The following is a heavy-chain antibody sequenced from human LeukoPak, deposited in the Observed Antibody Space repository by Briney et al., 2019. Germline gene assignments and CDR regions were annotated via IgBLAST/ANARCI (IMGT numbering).Heavy chain of an antibody. Sequence: ASVEVSCKASGYTFTGYYTHWVRQAPGQGLEWMGWINPNSGGTNYAQKFQGRVTMTRDTSISTAYMELSRLRSDDTAVYYCARPGGRSSSWTRGYYFDYWGQGTLVTVSS. D-gene: IGHD6-13*01. CDR3: ARPGGRSSSWTRGYYFDY. V-gene: IGHV1-2*02. J-gene: IGHJ4*02. CDR2: INPNSGGT. CDR1: GYTFTGYY.